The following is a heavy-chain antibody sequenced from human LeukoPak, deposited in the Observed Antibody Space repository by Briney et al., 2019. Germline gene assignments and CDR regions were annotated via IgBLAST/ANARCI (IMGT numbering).Heavy chain of an antibody. J-gene: IGHJ4*02. CDR2: ISGSGGST. CDR1: GFTFSSYP. Sequence: GGSLRLSCAVSGFTFSSYPMSWVRQAPGKGLEWVSTISGSGGSTYYADSVKGRFTISRDNSKNTLYLQMNSLRAEDTAVYYCARQPMSPLDPYYFDYWGQGTLVTVSS. D-gene: IGHD2-2*03. V-gene: IGHV3-23*01. CDR3: ARQPMSPLDPYYFDY.